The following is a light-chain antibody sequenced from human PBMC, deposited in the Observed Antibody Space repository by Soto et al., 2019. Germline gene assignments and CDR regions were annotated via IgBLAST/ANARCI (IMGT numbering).Light chain of an antibody. J-gene: IGKJ1*01. CDR3: MQPLHTPWT. V-gene: IGKV2-28*01. Sequence: DIVRTQSRLSLPVTPGEPASISCRSSQSLLHSNGYNYLDWYLQKSGQSPQLLIYLGSTRASGVPDRFNGSGSGTDFTLKIRRVEAEDVGVYYCMQPLHTPWTFGQGTKVDIK. CDR2: LGS. CDR1: QSLLHSNGYNY.